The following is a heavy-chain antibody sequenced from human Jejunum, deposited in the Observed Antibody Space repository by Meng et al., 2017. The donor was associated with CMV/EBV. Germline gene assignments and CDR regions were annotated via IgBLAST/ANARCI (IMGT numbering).Heavy chain of an antibody. CDR3: ARDPYSIAVAGKGEFDS. CDR1: FRDYY. Sequence: FRDYYMNWISQAPGKGLEWVSYMSGSGSSIDYADSVKGRFTISRDNAKNSLYLQMNSLRVEDTAVYYCARDPYSIAVAGKGEFDSWGQGTRVTVSS. V-gene: IGHV3-11*01. J-gene: IGHJ4*02. CDR2: MSGSGSSI. D-gene: IGHD6-19*01.